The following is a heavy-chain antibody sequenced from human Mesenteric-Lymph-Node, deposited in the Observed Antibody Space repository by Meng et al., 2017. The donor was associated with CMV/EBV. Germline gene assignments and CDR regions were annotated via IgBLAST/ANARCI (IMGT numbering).Heavy chain of an antibody. Sequence: QPSEPRLVEASHTVSVTGYRSEDRNSVNDSAWHWIRQSPARGREWMGRTYYRSVSYNDYAVSQKSRISVNLDTFTNQHSLHLSFVTSEVPAVYCCGYFADLPPVWWGQGTLVTVFS. CDR3: GYFADLPPVW. CDR1: EDRNSVNDSA. CDR2: TYYRSVSYN. V-gene: IGHV6-1*01. J-gene: IGHJ4*02. D-gene: IGHD2/OR15-2a*01.